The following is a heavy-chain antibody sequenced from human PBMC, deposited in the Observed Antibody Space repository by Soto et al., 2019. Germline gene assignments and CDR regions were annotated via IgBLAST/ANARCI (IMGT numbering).Heavy chain of an antibody. CDR2: ISGSGGST. D-gene: IGHD6-19*01. Sequence: EVQLLESGAGLVQPGGSLRLSCAASGFTFSSDARSWVRQATGKGLEWVSDISGSGGSTYYADSVKGRFTIYRDNSKNTLYLQMNSMRAEDTVVYYCAVIAVAAPTVYWGQATLVTFSS. V-gene: IGHV3-23*01. CDR3: AVIAVAAPTVY. CDR1: GFTFSSDA. J-gene: IGHJ4*02.